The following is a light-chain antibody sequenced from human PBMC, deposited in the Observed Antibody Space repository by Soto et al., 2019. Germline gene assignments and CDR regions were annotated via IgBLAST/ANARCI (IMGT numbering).Light chain of an antibody. V-gene: IGKV4-1*01. Sequence: DIVMTQSPDSLAVSLGERATINCKSSQSVLKSSNDKNHLAWYQHKPGQPPRLLIYWASYRGSGVPDRFSGGGSGTEFTLTINGLQAEDVAVYYCQQYGSPPAMFGQGTKVE. CDR1: QSVLKSSNDKNH. CDR2: WAS. J-gene: IGKJ1*01. CDR3: QQYGSPPAM.